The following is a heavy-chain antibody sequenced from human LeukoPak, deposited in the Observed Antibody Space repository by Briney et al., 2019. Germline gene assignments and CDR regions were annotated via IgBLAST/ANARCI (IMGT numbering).Heavy chain of an antibody. J-gene: IGHJ5*02. CDR3: ARGVDTANLPGQDWFDP. Sequence: GASVKVSCKASGYTFTGYYMHWVRQAPGQGLEWMGWINPNSGGTIYAQKFQGWVTMTRDTSISTAYMELSRLRSDDTAVYYCARGVDTANLPGQDWFDPWGQGTLVSVSS. CDR1: GYTFTGYY. D-gene: IGHD5-18*01. CDR2: INPNSGGT. V-gene: IGHV1-2*04.